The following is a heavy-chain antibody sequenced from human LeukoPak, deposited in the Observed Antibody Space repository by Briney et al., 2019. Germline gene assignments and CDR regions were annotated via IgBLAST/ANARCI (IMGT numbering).Heavy chain of an antibody. CDR1: GFTSSSYA. V-gene: IGHV3-23*01. J-gene: IGHJ4*02. Sequence: PGGSLRLSCAASGFTSSSYAMSWVRQAPGKGLEWVSAISGSGGSTYYADSVKGRFTISRDNSKNTLYLQMNSLRAEDTAVYYCAKGWDGQQLAAFDYWGQGTLVTVSS. CDR2: ISGSGGST. D-gene: IGHD6-13*01. CDR3: AKGWDGQQLAAFDY.